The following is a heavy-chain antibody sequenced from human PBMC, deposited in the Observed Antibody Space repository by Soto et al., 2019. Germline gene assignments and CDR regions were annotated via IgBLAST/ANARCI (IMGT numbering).Heavy chain of an antibody. Sequence: AGGSLRLSCAASGFTFSSYAMHWVRQAPGKGLEWVAVISYDGSNKYYADSVKGRFTISRDNSKNTLYLQMNSLRAEDTAVYYCARDFITGTRSYFDYWGQGTLVTVSS. V-gene: IGHV3-30-3*01. CDR3: ARDFITGTRSYFDY. CDR1: GFTFSSYA. D-gene: IGHD1-7*01. J-gene: IGHJ4*02. CDR2: ISYDGSNK.